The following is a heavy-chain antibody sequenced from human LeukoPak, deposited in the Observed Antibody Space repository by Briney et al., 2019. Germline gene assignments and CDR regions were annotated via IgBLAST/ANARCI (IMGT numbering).Heavy chain of an antibody. Sequence: PGESLRLSCAASGFTFSSYAMGWVRQAPGKGLEWVSAISGSGGTTYYPDSVKGRFTISRDNSKNTLYLEMNSLRAEDTAVYYCARGTRRLWLRGYYWGQGTLVTVSS. CDR3: ARGTRRLWLRGYY. D-gene: IGHD5-12*01. CDR2: ISGSGGTT. CDR1: GFTFSSYA. J-gene: IGHJ4*02. V-gene: IGHV3-23*01.